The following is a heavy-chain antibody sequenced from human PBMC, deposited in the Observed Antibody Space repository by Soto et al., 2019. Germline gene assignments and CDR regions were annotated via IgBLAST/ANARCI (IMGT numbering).Heavy chain of an antibody. CDR1: GGTFSSYA. CDR3: ARIVAPDGDIAVAGIRVGWFDP. V-gene: IGHV1-69*01. D-gene: IGHD6-19*01. Sequence: QVQLVQSGAEVKKPGSSVKVSCKASGGTFSSYAISWVRQAPGQGLEWMGGIIPIFGTANYAQKCQGRVTITADESTNTAYMELSSLRSEDTAVYYCARIVAPDGDIAVAGIRVGWFDPWGQGTLVTVSS. J-gene: IGHJ5*02. CDR2: IIPIFGTA.